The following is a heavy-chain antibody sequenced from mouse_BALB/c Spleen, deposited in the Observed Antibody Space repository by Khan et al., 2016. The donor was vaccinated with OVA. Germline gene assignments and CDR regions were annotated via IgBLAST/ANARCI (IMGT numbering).Heavy chain of an antibody. V-gene: IGHV1-77*01. Sequence: QVRLQQSGAELARPGASVKLSCKASGYTFTDYYIHWVKQRTGQGLEWIGEISPGSGDTYYNERFKGKATLTADKSSSTAYMQLSSLTSEASAVYFVARRNYCGYTFAYWGQGTLFTVSA. D-gene: IGHD1-2*01. CDR1: GYTFTDYY. CDR3: ARRNYCGYTFAY. J-gene: IGHJ3*01. CDR2: ISPGSGDT.